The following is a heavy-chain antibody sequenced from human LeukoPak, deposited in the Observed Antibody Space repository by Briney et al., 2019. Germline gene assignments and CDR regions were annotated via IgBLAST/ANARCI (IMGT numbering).Heavy chain of an antibody. Sequence: SETLSLTCDVYGGSFSGYYWSRIRQPPGKGLEWIGEINHSGSTNYNPSLKSRVTISVDTSKNQFSLKLSSVTAADTAVYYCARGGDCTNGVCHNWFDPWGQGTLVTVSS. CDR1: GGSFSGYY. V-gene: IGHV4-34*01. J-gene: IGHJ5*02. CDR3: ARGGDCTNGVCHNWFDP. D-gene: IGHD2-8*01. CDR2: INHSGST.